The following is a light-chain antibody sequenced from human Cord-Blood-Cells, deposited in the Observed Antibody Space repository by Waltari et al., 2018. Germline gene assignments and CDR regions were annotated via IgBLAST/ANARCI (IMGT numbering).Light chain of an antibody. CDR3: NARDISGNHVV. CDR1: SLRSYY. J-gene: IGLJ2*01. V-gene: IGLV3-19*01. Sequence: SSELTQDPAVSVALGQTVRITCQGDSLRSYYASWYQQKPGQAPVLVIYGKNNRPSVIPDRFSGSSSGNTASLTITGAQAEDEADYYCNARDISGNHVVCGGGTKLTVL. CDR2: GKN.